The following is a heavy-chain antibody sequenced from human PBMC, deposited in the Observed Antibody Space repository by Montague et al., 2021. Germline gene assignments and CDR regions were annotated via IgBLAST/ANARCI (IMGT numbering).Heavy chain of an antibody. D-gene: IGHD2-21*02. V-gene: IGHV3-69-1*02. CDR2: ITGSSYI. CDR3: VREGTSGRDSYNGMDV. J-gene: IGHJ6*02. Sequence: SLRLSWAASGFTFNDYTIHWVRQAPGKGLEWVSSITGSSYISFAESLGGRFTTSRDNAASSLYLQINSLRTEGTAVYYCVREGTSGRDSYNGMDVWGQGTTVIVSS. CDR1: GFTFNDYT.